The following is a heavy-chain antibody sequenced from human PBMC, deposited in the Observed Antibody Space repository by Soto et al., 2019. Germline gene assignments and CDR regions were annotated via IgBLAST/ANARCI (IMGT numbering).Heavy chain of an antibody. J-gene: IGHJ4*02. CDR2: ISASGDTT. CDR1: GFTFSSYA. CDR3: AKRISVTESYFDW. V-gene: IGHV3-23*01. Sequence: PGESLRLACSASGFTFSSYAMHWVRQAPGKGLEWVSHISASGDTTLYADSVKGRFTISGDASKNTVYLQMSSLRAEDTALYYCAKRISVTESYFDWWGQGTLVTVSS. D-gene: IGHD1-20*01.